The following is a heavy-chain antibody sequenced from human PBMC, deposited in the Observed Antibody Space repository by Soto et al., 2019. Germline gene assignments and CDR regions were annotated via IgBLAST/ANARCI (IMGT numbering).Heavy chain of an antibody. CDR3: ARDTAMVSFDY. D-gene: IGHD5-18*01. V-gene: IGHV4-30-4*01. Sequence: KPSEPLSLTCTVSGGSISSGDYYWSWIRQPPGKGLEWIGYIYYSGSTYYNPSLKSRVTISVDTSKNRFSLKLSSVTAADTAVYYCARDTAMVSFDYWGQGTLVTVSS. CDR2: IYYSGST. CDR1: GGSISSGDYY. J-gene: IGHJ4*02.